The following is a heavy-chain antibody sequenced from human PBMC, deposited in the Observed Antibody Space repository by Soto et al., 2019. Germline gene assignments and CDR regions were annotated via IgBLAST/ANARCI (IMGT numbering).Heavy chain of an antibody. D-gene: IGHD6-13*01. V-gene: IGHV4-59*01. J-gene: IGHJ6*02. CDR2: IYYSGST. CDR3: AREVGKAAADLYYYYGMDV. Sequence: GTLSLTCTVSGGSIRSSYCSGIRQPPGKGPEWIGYIYYSGSTNYNPSLKSRVTISVDTSKNQFSLKLSSVTAADTAVYYSAREVGKAAADLYYYYGMDVWGQGTTVTVSS. CDR1: GGSIRSSY.